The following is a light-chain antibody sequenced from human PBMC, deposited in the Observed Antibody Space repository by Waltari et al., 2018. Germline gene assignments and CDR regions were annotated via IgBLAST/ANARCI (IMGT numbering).Light chain of an antibody. J-gene: IGKJ4*01. V-gene: IGKV3-11*01. CDR3: QQRSDWPLT. CDR2: DAS. Sequence: EIVLTQSPATLSFSPGERATLSCRASESVSSSLAWYQQKPGQAPRLLIYDASNRATGIPARFSGGGSRTDFTLTISSLEPEDFAVYHCQQRSDWPLTFGGGTKVEIK. CDR1: ESVSSS.